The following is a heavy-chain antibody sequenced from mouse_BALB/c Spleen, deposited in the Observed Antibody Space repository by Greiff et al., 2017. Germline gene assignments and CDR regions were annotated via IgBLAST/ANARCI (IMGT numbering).Heavy chain of an antibody. CDR2: IYPYNGGT. Sequence: DVQLQESGPELVKPGASVKISCKASGYTFTDYNMHWVKQSHGKSLEWIGYIYPYNGGTGYNQKFKSKATLTVDNSSSTAYMELRSLTSEDSAVYYCAREGWLLRAWFAYWGQGTLVTVSA. J-gene: IGHJ3*01. CDR3: AREGWLLRAWFAY. V-gene: IGHV1S29*02. D-gene: IGHD2-3*01. CDR1: GYTFTDYN.